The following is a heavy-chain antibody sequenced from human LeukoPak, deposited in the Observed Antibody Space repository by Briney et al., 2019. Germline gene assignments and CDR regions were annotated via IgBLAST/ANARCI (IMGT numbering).Heavy chain of an antibody. J-gene: IGHJ4*02. CDR2: FKPKSGDT. CDR3: AKLSCTSISCHNDY. Sequence: ASVKVSCKTSGYTFTDYYMHWVRQAPGQGLEWMGWFKPKSGDTNSAQKFQGRVTMTRDTSISTADMELTRLRYDDTAVYYCAKLSCTSISCHNDYWGQGTLVTVSS. D-gene: IGHD2-2*01. V-gene: IGHV1-2*02. CDR1: GYTFTDYY.